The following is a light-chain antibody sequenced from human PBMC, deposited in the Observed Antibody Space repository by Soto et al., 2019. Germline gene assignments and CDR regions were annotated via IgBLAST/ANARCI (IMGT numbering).Light chain of an antibody. V-gene: IGLV2-23*01. Sequence: QSVLTQPASVSGSPGQSITISCTGTSSDVGSYNLVSWYQQHPGKAPKLMIYEGSKRPSGVSNRFSGSKSGNTASLTISGLQAEDEADYYCCSPWVFGGGTKVTVL. CDR3: CSPWV. CDR2: EGS. CDR1: SSDVGSYNL. J-gene: IGLJ3*02.